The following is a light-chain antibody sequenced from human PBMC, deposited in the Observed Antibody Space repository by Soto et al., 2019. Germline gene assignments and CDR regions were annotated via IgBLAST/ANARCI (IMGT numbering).Light chain of an antibody. CDR2: DAS. J-gene: IGKJ2*01. V-gene: IGKV1-5*01. Sequence: DIQMTQSPFTLSASVGDRVTITCRASQNIGASLAWYQQQPGKGPKLLIYDASSLETGVSTRFSGSGSGTEFTVTISSLQPDDFASYYCQQYTSYPYTFGQGT. CDR1: QNIGAS. CDR3: QQYTSYPYT.